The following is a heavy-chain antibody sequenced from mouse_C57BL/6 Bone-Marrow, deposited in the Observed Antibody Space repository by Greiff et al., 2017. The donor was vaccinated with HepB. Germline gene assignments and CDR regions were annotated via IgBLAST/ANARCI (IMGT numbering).Heavy chain of an antibody. CDR3: TRDPYYSNYDY. Sequence: EVMLVESGEGLVKPGGSPKLSCAASGFTFSSYAMSWVRQTPEKRLEWVAYISSGGDYIYYADTVKGRFTISRDNARNTLYLQMSSLKSEDTAMYYCTRDPYYSNYDYWGQGTTLTVSS. V-gene: IGHV5-9-1*02. J-gene: IGHJ2*01. CDR2: ISSGGDYI. CDR1: GFTFSSYA. D-gene: IGHD2-5*01.